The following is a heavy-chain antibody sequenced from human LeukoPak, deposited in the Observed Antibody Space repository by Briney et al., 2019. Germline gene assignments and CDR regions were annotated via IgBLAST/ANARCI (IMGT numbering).Heavy chain of an antibody. CDR2: IHYSGST. D-gene: IGHD6-19*01. CDR3: ARHAGLAVAATGFDY. V-gene: IGHV4-39*01. J-gene: IGHJ4*02. CDR1: GGSISSSSYY. Sequence: SETLSLTCTVSGGSISSSSYYWGWIRQPPGKGLEWVGSIHYSGSTYYNPSLKSRLTISVDTSKNQPSLKLNSVTAADTGVYYCARHAGLAVAATGFDYWGQGTLVTVSS.